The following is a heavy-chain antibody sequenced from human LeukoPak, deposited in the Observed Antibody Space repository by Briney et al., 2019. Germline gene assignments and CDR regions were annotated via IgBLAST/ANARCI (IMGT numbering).Heavy chain of an antibody. CDR1: GGTFSSYA. CDR3: ARDYRVAKADY. J-gene: IGHJ4*02. Sequence: GSSVKVSCKASGGTFSSYAISWVRQAPGQGLEWMGWISAYNGNTNYAQKLQGRVTMTTDTSTSTAYMELRSLRSDDTAVYYCARDYRVAKADYWGQGTLVTVSS. V-gene: IGHV1-18*01. D-gene: IGHD5-12*01. CDR2: ISAYNGNT.